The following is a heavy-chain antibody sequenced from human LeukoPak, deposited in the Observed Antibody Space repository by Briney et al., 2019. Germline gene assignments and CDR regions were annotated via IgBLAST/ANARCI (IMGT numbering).Heavy chain of an antibody. CDR2: IYYSGST. CDR3: ARDYSGTYSYNWFDP. J-gene: IGHJ5*02. Sequence: PSETLSLTCTVSGGSISSYYWSWIRQPPGKGLEWIGYIYYSGSTNYSPSLKSRVTMSVDTSKNQFSLKLSSVTAADTAVYYCARDYSGTYSYNWFDPWGQGTLVTVSS. V-gene: IGHV4-59*01. CDR1: GGSISSYY. D-gene: IGHD1-26*01.